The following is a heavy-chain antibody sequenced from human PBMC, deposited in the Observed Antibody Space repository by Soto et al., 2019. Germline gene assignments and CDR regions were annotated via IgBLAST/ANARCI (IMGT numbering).Heavy chain of an antibody. Sequence: GGSLRLSCAASGFTFSSYAMNWVRQAPGKGLEWVSGIRGRGGSTYYADSVKGRFTISRDNSMNTLYLQMNSLRAEDMAVYYCAKEGAVAGFDYWGQGTLVTVSS. CDR1: GFTFSSYA. V-gene: IGHV3-23*01. D-gene: IGHD6-19*01. CDR3: AKEGAVAGFDY. J-gene: IGHJ4*02. CDR2: IRGRGGST.